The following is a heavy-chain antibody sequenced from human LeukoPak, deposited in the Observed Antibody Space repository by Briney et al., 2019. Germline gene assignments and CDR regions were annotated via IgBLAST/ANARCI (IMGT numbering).Heavy chain of an antibody. CDR3: ARGFGHRGTPYYGSGSYYNPRPHYFDY. D-gene: IGHD3-10*01. Sequence: PSETLSLTCAVYGGSFSGYYWSWIRQPPGKGLEWIGEINHSGSTNYNPSLKSRVTISVDTSKNQFSLKLSSVTAADTAVYYCARGFGHRGTPYYGSGSYYNPRPHYFDYWGQGTLVTVSS. J-gene: IGHJ4*02. CDR1: GGSFSGYY. CDR2: INHSGST. V-gene: IGHV4-34*01.